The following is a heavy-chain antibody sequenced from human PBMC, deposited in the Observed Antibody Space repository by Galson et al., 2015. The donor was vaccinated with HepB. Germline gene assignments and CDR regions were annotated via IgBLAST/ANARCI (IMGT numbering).Heavy chain of an antibody. CDR1: GFTFSSYA. CDR3: AKFKQWLVRNCYFDY. V-gene: IGHV3-23*01. CDR2: ISGSGGST. D-gene: IGHD6-19*01. Sequence: SLRLSCAASGFTFSSYAMSWVRQAPGKGLEWVSAISGSGGSTYYADSVKGRFTISRDNSKNTLYLQMNSLRAEDTAVYYCAKFKQWLVRNCYFDYWGQGTLVTVSS. J-gene: IGHJ4*02.